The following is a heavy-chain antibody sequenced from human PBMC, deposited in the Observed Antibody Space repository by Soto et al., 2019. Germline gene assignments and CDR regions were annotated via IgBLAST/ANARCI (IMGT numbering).Heavy chain of an antibody. J-gene: IGHJ4*02. CDR2: IYAGDSGT. CDR1: GYTFTDYW. D-gene: IGHD6-19*01. Sequence: RGESLKISCKCSGYTFTDYWIGWVRQMPGKGLEYMGTIYAGDSGTRYSPSFEGRVTMSVDKSISTAYLHWSSLKASDTAMYYCARQHPLDSSAWYNWGQGTLVTVSS. V-gene: IGHV5-51*01. CDR3: ARQHPLDSSAWYN.